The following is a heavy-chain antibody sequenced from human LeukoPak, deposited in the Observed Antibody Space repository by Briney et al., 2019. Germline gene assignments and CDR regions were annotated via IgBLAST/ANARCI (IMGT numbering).Heavy chain of an antibody. V-gene: IGHV3-21*01. CDR1: GFTFNNYG. Sequence: GGSLGLACAASGFTFNNYGMNWVRQAPGKGLEWVSSITGSGGFKYYADSLKGRFTISRDNAKNSLYLQMNSLRAEDTAIYYCARDRGRYCSGGSCHSEPGYWGQGTLVTVSS. CDR2: ITGSGGFK. J-gene: IGHJ4*02. CDR3: ARDRGRYCSGGSCHSEPGY. D-gene: IGHD2-15*01.